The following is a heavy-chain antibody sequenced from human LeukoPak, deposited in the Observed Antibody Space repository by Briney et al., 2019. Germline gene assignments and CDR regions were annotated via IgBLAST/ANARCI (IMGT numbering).Heavy chain of an antibody. V-gene: IGHV3-21*01. CDR3: ARKEQLDKDKEPSSDY. Sequence: GGSLRLSCAASGFTFSSYSMNWVRQAPGKGLEWVSSISSSSSYIYYADSVKGRFTISRDNAKNSLYLQMNGLRAEDTAVYYCARKEQLDKDKEPSSDYWGQGTLVTVSS. J-gene: IGHJ4*02. CDR2: ISSSSSYI. D-gene: IGHD6-6*01. CDR1: GFTFSSYS.